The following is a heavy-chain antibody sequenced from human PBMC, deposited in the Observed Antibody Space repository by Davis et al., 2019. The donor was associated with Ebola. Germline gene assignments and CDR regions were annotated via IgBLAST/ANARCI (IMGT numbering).Heavy chain of an antibody. CDR1: GGSINSHY. D-gene: IGHD3-10*01. Sequence: MPSETLSLTCTVSGGSINSHYWSWIRQPPGKGLEWIGFIDDSGSTNYNPSLKSRVTISVDTSKNQFSLKLSSVTAADTAVYYCARYYYGSGSYLGYYYYGMDVWGKGTTVTVSS. J-gene: IGHJ6*04. CDR2: IDDSGST. V-gene: IGHV4-59*11. CDR3: ARYYYGSGSYLGYYYYGMDV.